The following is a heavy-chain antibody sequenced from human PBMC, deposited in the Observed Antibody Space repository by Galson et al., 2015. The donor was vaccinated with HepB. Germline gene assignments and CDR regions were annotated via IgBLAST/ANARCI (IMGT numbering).Heavy chain of an antibody. D-gene: IGHD6-19*01. Sequence: CAISGDSVSSHSAAWNWIRQSPSRGLEWLGRTYYRSKWYNDYAVSVKSRITINPDTSKNQFSLQLNSVTPEGTAVYYCARSHYDIAVAAHFDYWGQGTLVTVSS. CDR3: ARSHYDIAVAAHFDY. CDR1: GDSVSSHSAA. V-gene: IGHV6-1*01. CDR2: TYYRSKWYN. J-gene: IGHJ4*02.